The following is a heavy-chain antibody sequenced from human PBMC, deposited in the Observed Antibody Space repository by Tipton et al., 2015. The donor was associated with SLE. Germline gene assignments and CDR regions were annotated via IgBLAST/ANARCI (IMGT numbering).Heavy chain of an antibody. V-gene: IGHV1-18*01. CDR2: ISAYNPNK. Sequence: QLVQSGAEVKRPGASVKVSCKASGYTFSTYGITWVRQAPGQGLEWMGWISAYNPNKDYAQNVQDRVTMTTDTSTSTAYMELRNLRSDDTAVYYCARAGYRAHFDHWGQGTLVTVSS. J-gene: IGHJ4*02. CDR1: GYTFSTYG. CDR3: ARAGYRAHFDH. D-gene: IGHD6-13*01.